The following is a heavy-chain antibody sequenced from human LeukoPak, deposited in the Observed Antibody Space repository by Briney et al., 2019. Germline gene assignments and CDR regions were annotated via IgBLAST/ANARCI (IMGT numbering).Heavy chain of an antibody. CDR3: ARAQTLFWEFDGFDI. Sequence: PGGSLRLSCVASGFTFSSHSINWVRQAPGKGLEWIATVTSTNKVHYADSVKGRFTTSRDNAENSVYLQMNSLRDEDTAVYSCARAQTLFWEFDGFDIWGRGTKVTVSS. CDR1: GFTFSSHS. CDR2: VTSTNKV. V-gene: IGHV3-69-1*01. J-gene: IGHJ3*02. D-gene: IGHD3-3*01.